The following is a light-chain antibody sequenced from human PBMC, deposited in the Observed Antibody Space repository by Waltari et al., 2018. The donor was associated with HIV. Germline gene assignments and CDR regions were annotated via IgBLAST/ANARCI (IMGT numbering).Light chain of an antibody. V-gene: IGLV2-14*01. CDR3: TSYTSSSTPVV. Sequence: QSALTQPASVSGSPGQSITISCTGTSSDVGGYNFVSWYQHHPGKAPKLMIYEVSNRPSGVSNRVSGSKSGNTASLTISGLQAEDEADYYCTSYTSSSTPVVFGGGTKLTVL. CDR1: SSDVGGYNF. CDR2: EVS. J-gene: IGLJ2*01.